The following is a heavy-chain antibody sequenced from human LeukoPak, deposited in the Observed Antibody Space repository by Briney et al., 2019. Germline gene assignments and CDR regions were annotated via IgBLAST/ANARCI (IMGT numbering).Heavy chain of an antibody. CDR1: GFTFSSYW. J-gene: IGHJ4*02. CDR2: IKQDGSEK. CDR3: ARHGVPSRIYSGYDWPIFDY. V-gene: IGHV3-7*01. Sequence: QTGGSLRLSCAASGFTFSSYWMSWVRQAPGKGLEWVANIKQDGSEKYYVDSVKGRFTISRDNAKNSLHLQMNSLRAEDTAVYYCARHGVPSRIYSGYDWPIFDYWGQGTLVTVSS. D-gene: IGHD5-12*01.